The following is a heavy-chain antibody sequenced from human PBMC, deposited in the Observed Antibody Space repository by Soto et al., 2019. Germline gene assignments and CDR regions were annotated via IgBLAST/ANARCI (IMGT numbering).Heavy chain of an antibody. D-gene: IGHD5-12*01. CDR3: AKDRLSSPCTWFDP. CDR2: IGGSGVTT. CDR1: GFTFDNYA. Sequence: EVQLLESGGGLVQPGGSLRLSCAASGFTFDNYAMSWVRQAPGKGLEWVSGIGGSGVTTYYAHSVKGRFTISRDNSKNTLYLQMNSLRAEDTDVHYCAKDRLSSPCTWFDPWGQGTLVTVSS. J-gene: IGHJ5*02. V-gene: IGHV3-23*01.